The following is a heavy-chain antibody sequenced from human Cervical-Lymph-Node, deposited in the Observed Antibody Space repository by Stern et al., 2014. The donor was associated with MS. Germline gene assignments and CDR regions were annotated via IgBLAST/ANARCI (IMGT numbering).Heavy chain of an antibody. CDR1: ENTFTGHY. V-gene: IGHV1-2*02. J-gene: IGHJ4*02. CDR3: ARISLGSGIDY. D-gene: IGHD1-26*01. Sequence: QMQLVQSGAEVKQPWASMYVTCKSSENTFTGHYIHWVRQDPAQELEWIGWIYPNSGATNYAQRFQDRVSLTSDTSNTLAYMELDRLTSDDTAVYYCARISLGSGIDYWGQGSLVTVSS. CDR2: IYPNSGAT.